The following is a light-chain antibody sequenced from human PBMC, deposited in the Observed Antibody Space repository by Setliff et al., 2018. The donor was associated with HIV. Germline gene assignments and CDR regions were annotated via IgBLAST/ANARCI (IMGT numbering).Light chain of an antibody. Sequence: QSVLTQPASVSGSPGQSITISCTGTTNDVGTYNLVSWYQQHPGKAPKLMIYEGSKRPSGVSNRFSGSKSGNTASLTISGLQAEDEADYYCCSYAGSSTNVFGTGTKGTVL. CDR2: EGS. CDR3: CSYAGSSTNV. J-gene: IGLJ1*01. V-gene: IGLV2-23*01. CDR1: TNDVGTYNL.